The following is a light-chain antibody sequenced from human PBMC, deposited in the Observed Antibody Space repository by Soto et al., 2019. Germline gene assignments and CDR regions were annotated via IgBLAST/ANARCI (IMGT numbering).Light chain of an antibody. Sequence: DIVMTQSPDSLVVSLGERATINCKSSQSVLYNSNNKNYLAWYQQKPGQPPKLLIYWASTRESGVPDRFSGSGSGVDFTLTITSLQAEDVAVYYCQQYYSTSWTFGQGTKVEIK. V-gene: IGKV4-1*01. CDR3: QQYYSTSWT. CDR2: WAS. CDR1: QSVLYNSNNKNY. J-gene: IGKJ1*01.